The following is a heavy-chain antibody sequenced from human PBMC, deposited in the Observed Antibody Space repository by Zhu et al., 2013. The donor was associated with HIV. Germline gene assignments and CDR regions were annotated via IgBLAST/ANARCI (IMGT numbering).Heavy chain of an antibody. Sequence: QVQLVQSGAEVKKPGASVKVSCKASGYTFSSHDINWVRQATGQGLEWLGWMNPNTGNTIYAPKFQGRVFMTRSTSTITAYMELINLRSEDTAVYFCARGRTPGYNYGTDAFDMWVKGQRSPSLQ. J-gene: IGHJ3*02. V-gene: IGHV1-8*01. CDR1: GYTFSSHD. CDR2: MNPNTGNT. D-gene: IGHD5-18*01. CDR3: ARGRTPGYNYGTDAFDM.